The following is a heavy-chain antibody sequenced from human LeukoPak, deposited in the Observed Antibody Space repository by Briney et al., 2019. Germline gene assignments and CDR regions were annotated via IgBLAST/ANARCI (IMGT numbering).Heavy chain of an antibody. CDR3: AELGITMIGGV. CDR2: ISSSGSTI. J-gene: IGHJ6*04. D-gene: IGHD3-10*02. Sequence: PGGSLRLSCAASGFTFSSYEMNWVRQAPGKGLEWVSYISSSGSTIYYADSVKGRLTISRDNDKNSLYLQMNSLRAEDTAVYYCAELGITMIGGVWGKGTTVTISS. CDR1: GFTFSSYE. V-gene: IGHV3-48*03.